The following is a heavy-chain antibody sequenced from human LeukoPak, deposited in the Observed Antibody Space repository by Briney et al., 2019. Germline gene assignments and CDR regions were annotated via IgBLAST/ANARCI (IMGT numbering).Heavy chain of an antibody. D-gene: IGHD1-26*01. CDR3: ARGSAEGSYYGY. CDR2: INHSGST. CDR1: GGSFSGYY. J-gene: IGHJ4*02. V-gene: IGHV4-34*01. Sequence: SETLSLTCAVYGGSFSGYYWSWIRQPPGKGLEWIGEINHSGSTNYNPSLKSRVTISVDTSKNQFSLKLSSVTAADTAVYYCARGSAEGSYYGYWGQGTLVTVSS.